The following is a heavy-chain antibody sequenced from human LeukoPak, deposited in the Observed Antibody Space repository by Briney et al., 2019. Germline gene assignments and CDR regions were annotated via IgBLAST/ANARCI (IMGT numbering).Heavy chain of an antibody. CDR3: ATYSGSYWGGNWFDP. V-gene: IGHV1-69*04. Sequence: SVNVSSKASAGTFSSYAISWVRQAPGQGLEWMGRIIPIFGIANYAQKLQGRVTITADKSTSTAYMELTSPRSEDTAVYYCATYSGSYWGGNWFDPWGQGTLVTVSS. D-gene: IGHD1-26*01. CDR1: AGTFSSYA. CDR2: IIPIFGIA. J-gene: IGHJ5*02.